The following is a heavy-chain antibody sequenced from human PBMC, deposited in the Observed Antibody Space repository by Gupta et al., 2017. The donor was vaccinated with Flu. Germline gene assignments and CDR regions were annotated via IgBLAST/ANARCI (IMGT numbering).Heavy chain of an antibody. CDR2: ISGSDSGT. V-gene: IGHV3-23*01. CDR1: GFTFSDYA. CDR3: AKADRGSCASTKCYYLDC. J-gene: IGHJ4*02. D-gene: IGHD2-2*03. Sequence: EVQLLESGGGFVQPGGSLRLSCVASGFTFSDYAMSWVRQVPGKGLEWVSAISGSDSGTYHADSVRGRFTISRDDSKNTLYLQMNTLRAEDTALYYCAKADRGSCASTKCYYLDCWGQGSLVTVSS.